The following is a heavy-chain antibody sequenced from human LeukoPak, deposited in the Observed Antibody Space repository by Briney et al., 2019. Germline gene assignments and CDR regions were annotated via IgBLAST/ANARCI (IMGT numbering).Heavy chain of an antibody. J-gene: IGHJ4*02. V-gene: IGHV4-59*01. D-gene: IGHD3-10*01. CDR2: IYYSGST. CDR1: DGSIINYY. Sequence: SETLPLTCTVSDGSIINYYWSWIRQPPGKGLEWIGYIYYSGSTNYNPSLKGRVTISVDTSKNHFSLKPSSVTAADTAVYYCARWAGTGDFDYWGQGTLVTVSS. CDR3: ARWAGTGDFDY.